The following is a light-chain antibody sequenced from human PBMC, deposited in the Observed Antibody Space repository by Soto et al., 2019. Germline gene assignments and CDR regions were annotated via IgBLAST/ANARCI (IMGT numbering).Light chain of an antibody. CDR3: QQYNNWPWT. V-gene: IGKV3-15*01. CDR1: EGVATN. CDR2: GAS. J-gene: IGKJ1*01. Sequence: EIVMTQSPATLSVSPGERATLSCRASEGVATNLAWYQQTPGQAPRLLIYGASNRATGIPARFSGSGSGTEFTLTISSLQSVDFAVYSCQQYNNWPWTFGQGTKV.